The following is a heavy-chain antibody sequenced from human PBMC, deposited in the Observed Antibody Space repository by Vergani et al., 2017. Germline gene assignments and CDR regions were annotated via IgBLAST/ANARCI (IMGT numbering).Heavy chain of an antibody. CDR3: ARDQRDMAAGEVGGDYYYYYMDV. D-gene: IGHD7-27*01. CDR1: GYTFTGYY. Sequence: QVQLVQSGAEVKKPGASVKVSCKASGYTFTGYYMHWVRQAPGQGLEWMGRINPNSGGTNYAQKFQGRVTMTRDTSISTAYMELSSLRSEDTAVYYCARDQRDMAAGEVGGDYYYYYMDVWGKGTTVTVSS. J-gene: IGHJ6*03. V-gene: IGHV1-2*06. CDR2: INPNSGGT.